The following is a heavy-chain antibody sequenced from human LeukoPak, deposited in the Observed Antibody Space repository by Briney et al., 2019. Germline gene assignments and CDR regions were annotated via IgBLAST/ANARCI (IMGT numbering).Heavy chain of an antibody. Sequence: GGSLRLSCAASGFTFSSYWMHWVRQPPGKGLEWLSQIKFDGTHIRYADSVKGRFTISRDNAKNTVSLQMNSLRAEDTAVYYCARDPDSDTTLDHRGQGTLVSVSS. CDR3: ARDPDSDTTLDH. CDR2: IKFDGTHI. J-gene: IGHJ4*02. D-gene: IGHD1-1*01. CDR1: GFTFSSYW. V-gene: IGHV3-74*01.